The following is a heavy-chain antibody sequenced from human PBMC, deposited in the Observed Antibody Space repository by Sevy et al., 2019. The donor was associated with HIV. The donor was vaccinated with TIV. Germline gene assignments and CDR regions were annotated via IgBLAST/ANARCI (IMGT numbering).Heavy chain of an antibody. Sequence: SETLSLTCTVSGGSVSSGSYYWSWIRQPPGKGLEWIGYIYYSGSTNYNPSLKSRVTISVDTSKNQFSLKLSSVTAADTAVYYCARTSPIAYCGGDCPFDYWGQGTLVTVSS. CDR1: GGSVSSGSYY. D-gene: IGHD2-21*02. J-gene: IGHJ4*02. CDR3: ARTSPIAYCGGDCPFDY. CDR2: IYYSGST. V-gene: IGHV4-61*01.